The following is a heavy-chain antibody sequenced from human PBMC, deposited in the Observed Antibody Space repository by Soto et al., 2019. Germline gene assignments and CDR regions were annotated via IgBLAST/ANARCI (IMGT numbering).Heavy chain of an antibody. CDR3: AADLPDWGAYAFDY. D-gene: IGHD3-16*01. CDR1: GFTFTRAW. CDR2: AKSEINGGAV. Sequence: EVQLVESGGDLVQPGGSLRLSCAASGFTFTRAWLNWVRQAPGKGLEWVGRAKSEINGGAVDYAAPVKGRFTISRDASQNTVYLQMNSLRADHTAVYYCAADLPDWGAYAFDYWGHGTQVTVSS. V-gene: IGHV3-15*07. J-gene: IGHJ4*01.